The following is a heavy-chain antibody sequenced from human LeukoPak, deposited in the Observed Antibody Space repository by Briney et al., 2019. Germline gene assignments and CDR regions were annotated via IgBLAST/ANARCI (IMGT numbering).Heavy chain of an antibody. Sequence: PSETLSLTCTVSGGSISSYYWMGLRQPPGKGREWMGYVYYSGSTNYKHSLKRRVSISVDTSKTQFYLKLSPVHAADTAVYYSARRHTAAGDGFDYWGQGTLVTVSS. J-gene: IGHJ4*02. CDR3: ARRHTAAGDGFDY. CDR1: GGSISSYY. D-gene: IGHD1-26*01. CDR2: VYYSGST. V-gene: IGHV4-59*08.